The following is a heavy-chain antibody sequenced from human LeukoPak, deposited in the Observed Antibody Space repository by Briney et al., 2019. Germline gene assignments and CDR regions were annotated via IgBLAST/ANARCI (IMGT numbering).Heavy chain of an antibody. CDR3: AGGWKRGRSDAFDI. J-gene: IGHJ3*02. CDR1: GGSISSYY. Sequence: SETLSLTCTVSGGSISSYYWSWLRQPPGKGLEWVGYIYYSGSTNYNPSLKSRVTISVDTSKNQFSLKLSSVTAADTAVYYCAGGWKRGRSDAFDIWGQGTMVTVSS. V-gene: IGHV4-59*01. CDR2: IYYSGST. D-gene: IGHD1-1*01.